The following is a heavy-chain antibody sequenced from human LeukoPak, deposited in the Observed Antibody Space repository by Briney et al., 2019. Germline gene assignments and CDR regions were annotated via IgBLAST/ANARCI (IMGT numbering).Heavy chain of an antibody. CDR2: INPNSGGT. CDR1: GYTFTGYY. V-gene: IGHV1-2*02. CDR3: ARGQGSGSSPGNWFDP. D-gene: IGHD1-26*01. J-gene: IGHJ5*02. Sequence: ASVKVSCKASGYTFTGYYMHWVRQAPGQGLEWMGWINPNSGGTNYAQKFQGRVTMTRDTSISTAYMELSRLRSDDTAVYYCARGQGSGSSPGNWFDPWGQGTLVTVSS.